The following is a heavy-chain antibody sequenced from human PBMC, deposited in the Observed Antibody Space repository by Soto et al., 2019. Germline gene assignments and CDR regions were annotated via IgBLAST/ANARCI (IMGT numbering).Heavy chain of an antibody. V-gene: IGHV1-46*01. CDR3: ARDLIAAATSYYCYYGMDV. Sequence: GASVKVSCKASGYTFTSYYMHWVRQAPGQGLEWMGIINPSGGSTSYAQKFQGRVTMTRDTSTSTVYMELSSLRSEDTAVYYCARDLIAAATSYYCYYGMDVWGQGTTVTVSS. CDR2: INPSGGST. CDR1: GYTFTSYY. D-gene: IGHD6-13*01. J-gene: IGHJ6*02.